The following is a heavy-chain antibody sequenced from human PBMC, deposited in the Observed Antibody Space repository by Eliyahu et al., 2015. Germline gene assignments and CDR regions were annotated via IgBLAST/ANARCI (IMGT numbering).Heavy chain of an antibody. CDR3: ARREGAAGTTRPYNWFDP. Sequence: QVQLQQWGXGLLKPSETLSLTCAVXGGSFXGYXRXWIRQPPGKGLEWIGEINHSGSTNYNPSLKSRVTISVDTSKNQFSLKLSSVTAADKAVYYCARREGAAGTTRPYNWFDPWGQGTLVTVSS. CDR1: GGSFXGYX. J-gene: IGHJ5*02. V-gene: IGHV4-34*01. D-gene: IGHD6-13*01. CDR2: INHSGST.